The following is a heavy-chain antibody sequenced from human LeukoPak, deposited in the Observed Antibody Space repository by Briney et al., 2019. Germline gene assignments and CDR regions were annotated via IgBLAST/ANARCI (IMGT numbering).Heavy chain of an antibody. Sequence: GGSLRLSCAASGFTFNTYNMNWVRQAPGKGLEWVSYISSSGSTIYYADSVKGRFTISRDNAKNSLYLQMNSLRAEDTAVYYCAGGRTAAAEYYFDYWGQGTLVTVSS. CDR2: ISSSGSTI. CDR1: GFTFNTYN. D-gene: IGHD6-13*01. V-gene: IGHV3-48*04. J-gene: IGHJ4*02. CDR3: AGGRTAAAEYYFDY.